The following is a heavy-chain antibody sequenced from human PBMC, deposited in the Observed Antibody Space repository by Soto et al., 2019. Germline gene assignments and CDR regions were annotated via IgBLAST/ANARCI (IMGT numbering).Heavy chain of an antibody. CDR1: GFTFSNAW. V-gene: IGHV3-15*07. D-gene: IGHD3-22*01. J-gene: IGHJ4*02. CDR3: TTDPVTMIVVVPSSG. Sequence: PVGSLRLSCAASGFTFSNAWMNWVRQAPGKGLERVGRIKSKTDGGTTDYAAPVKGRFTISRDDSKNTLYLQMNSLKTEDSAVYYCTTDPVTMIVVVPSSGWGQGTLVTVSS. CDR2: IKSKTDGGTT.